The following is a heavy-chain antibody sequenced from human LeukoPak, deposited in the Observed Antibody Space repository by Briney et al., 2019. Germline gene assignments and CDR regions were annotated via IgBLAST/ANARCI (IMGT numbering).Heavy chain of an antibody. D-gene: IGHD4-11*01. CDR3: ARARLHRVYYFDY. V-gene: IGHV4-34*01. CDR2: MNHSGRT. Sequence: SETLSLTCAVYNGSFSGYYWSWIRQPPGKGLEWIGEMNHSGRTNYNPSLKSRVAMSVDTSKNQFSLKLSSVTAADTAVYYCARARLHRVYYFDYWGQGTLVIVSS. CDR1: NGSFSGYY. J-gene: IGHJ4*02.